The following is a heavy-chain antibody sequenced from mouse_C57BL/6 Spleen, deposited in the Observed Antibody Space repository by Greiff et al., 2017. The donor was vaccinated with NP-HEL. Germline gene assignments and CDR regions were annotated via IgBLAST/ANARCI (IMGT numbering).Heavy chain of an antibody. J-gene: IGHJ1*03. CDR3: ARIYYGSDYWYFDV. Sequence: QVQLQQPGAELVMPGASVKLSCKASGYTFTSYWMHWVKQRPGQGLEWIGEIDPSDSYTNYNQKFKGKSTLTVDKSSSTAYMQLSSLTSEDSAVYYCARIYYGSDYWYFDVWGTGTTVTVSS. V-gene: IGHV1-69*01. CDR2: IDPSDSYT. D-gene: IGHD1-1*01. CDR1: GYTFTSYW.